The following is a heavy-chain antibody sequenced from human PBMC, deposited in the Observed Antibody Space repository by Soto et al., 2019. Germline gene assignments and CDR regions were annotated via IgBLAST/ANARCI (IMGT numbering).Heavy chain of an antibody. CDR3: ARMASFGSLNWFDP. D-gene: IGHD3-10*01. J-gene: IGHJ5*02. CDR2: MNPGSGDT. CDR1: GYTFTNND. Sequence: ASVKVSCKASGYTFTNNDVTWVRQATGQGLEWMGWMNPGSGDTGYAQKFQGRVTMTRNISIATAYMELSSLRSEDTATYYCARMASFGSLNWFDPCGQGTLVTGSS. V-gene: IGHV1-8*01.